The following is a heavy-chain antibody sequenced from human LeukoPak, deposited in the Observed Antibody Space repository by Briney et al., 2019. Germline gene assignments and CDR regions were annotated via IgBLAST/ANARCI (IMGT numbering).Heavy chain of an antibody. CDR3: ARLVPADNVYYFDY. CDR2: IYPGDSDT. D-gene: IGHD2-2*01. V-gene: IGHV5-51*01. J-gene: IGHJ4*02. CDR1: VYSFTSYW. Sequence: GESLKISCKGSVYSFTSYWIGGVRQIPGKGLECMGIIYPGDSDTRYSPSFQGQVTISADKSIRTAYLQWSSLKASDTAMYYCARLVPADNVYYFDYWGQGTLVTVSS.